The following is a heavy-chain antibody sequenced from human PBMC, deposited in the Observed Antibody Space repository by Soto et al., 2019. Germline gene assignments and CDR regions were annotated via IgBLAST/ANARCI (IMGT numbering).Heavy chain of an antibody. D-gene: IGHD1-26*01. V-gene: IGHV4-39*01. J-gene: IGHJ6*02. CDR1: GGSISSSSYY. CDR3: ARHPSQWELKYYYYGMDV. CDR2: IYYSGST. Sequence: QLQLQESGPGLVKPSETLSLTCTVSGGSISSSSYYWGWIRQPPGKGLEWIGSIYYSGSTYYNPPLRSRVTISVDTSKNQCSLKLSSVTAADTAVYYCARHPSQWELKYYYYGMDVWGQGTTVTVSS.